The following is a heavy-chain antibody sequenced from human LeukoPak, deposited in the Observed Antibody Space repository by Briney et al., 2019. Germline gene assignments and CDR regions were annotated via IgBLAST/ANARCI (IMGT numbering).Heavy chain of an antibody. J-gene: IGHJ1*01. CDR3: ARGGVIGTVTSGS. D-gene: IGHD4-17*01. CDR1: GFTFSSYS. Sequence: GGSLRLSCAASGFTFSSYSMNWVRQAPGKGLEWVSSISSSSSYIYYADSVKGRFTISRDNAKHSLYLQINSLRAEDTAVYYWARGGVIGTVTSGSGGQDTLVTVSS. V-gene: IGHV3-21*01. CDR2: ISSSSSYI.